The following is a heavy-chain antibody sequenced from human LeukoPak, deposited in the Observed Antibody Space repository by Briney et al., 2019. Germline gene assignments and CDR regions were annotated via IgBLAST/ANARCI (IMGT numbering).Heavy chain of an antibody. D-gene: IGHD6-19*01. CDR3: AKGDNSGQFGHD. CDR2: LSGSGDIT. Sequence: PGGSLRLSCSASGFTFSSYAMSWVRQAPGKGLEWVSTLSGSGDITSYTDSVKGRFIISRDNSKNTLYLQMNSLRGEDTAVYYCAKGDNSGQFGHDWGQETLVTISS. CDR1: GFTFSSYA. V-gene: IGHV3-23*01. J-gene: IGHJ4*02.